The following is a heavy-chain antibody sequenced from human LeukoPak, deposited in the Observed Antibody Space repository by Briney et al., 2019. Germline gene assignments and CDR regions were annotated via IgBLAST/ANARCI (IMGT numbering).Heavy chain of an antibody. CDR1: GYTFTSYY. V-gene: IGHV1-46*01. CDR2: IKPSGGST. D-gene: IGHD2-15*01. CDR3: ARAVVGVASRAGLGY. J-gene: IGHJ4*02. Sequence: ASVKVSCEASGYTFTSYYMHWVRQAPGQGLEWMGIIKPSGGSTSYAQKFKGRVTMTRDTSTSTLYMQLSSLRAEDTAVYYCARAVVGVASRAGLGYWGQGTLVTVSS.